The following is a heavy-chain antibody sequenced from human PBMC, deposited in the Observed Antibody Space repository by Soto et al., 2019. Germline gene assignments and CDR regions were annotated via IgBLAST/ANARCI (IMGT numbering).Heavy chain of an antibody. D-gene: IGHD6-19*01. CDR2: INAGNGNT. CDR1: GYTFTSYA. J-gene: IGHJ4*02. CDR3: ARDGAGLLNIALAGTFDY. V-gene: IGHV1-3*01. Sequence: ASVKVSCKASGYTFTSYAMHWVRQAPGQRLEWMGWINAGNGNTKYSQKFQGRVTITRDTSASTAYMELSSLRSEDAAVYYCARDGAGLLNIALAGTFDYWGQGTLVTLSS.